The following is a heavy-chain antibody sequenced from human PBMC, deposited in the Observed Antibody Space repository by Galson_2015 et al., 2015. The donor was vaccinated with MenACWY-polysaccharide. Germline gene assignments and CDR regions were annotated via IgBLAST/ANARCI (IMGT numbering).Heavy chain of an antibody. D-gene: IGHD6-19*01. CDR2: MSPTSGNT. Sequence: SVKVSCKGSGYTFTTIAINWVRQAPGQGLEWMAWMSPTSGNTGSAQKFQGRVTMTWNTSISTAYMELSSLRSEDTAGYYCARGLRLGVRYEADYWGQGTLFTVSS. CDR1: GYTFTTIA. J-gene: IGHJ4*02. CDR3: ARGLRLGVRYEADY. V-gene: IGHV1-8*01.